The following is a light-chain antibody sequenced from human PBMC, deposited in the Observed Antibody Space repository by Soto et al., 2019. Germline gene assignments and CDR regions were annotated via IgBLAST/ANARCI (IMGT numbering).Light chain of an antibody. V-gene: IGKV3-15*01. Sequence: EIVLTQSPASLSVSPGERVTLSCRASQSVGRNLAWYHQQPGQAPRLLIYDASSRATGVPARFSGSGSGTEFTLTISRLQSEDFGVYYCQQYSSGPPLTFGGGTKVDIK. CDR1: QSVGRN. CDR3: QQYSSGPPLT. CDR2: DAS. J-gene: IGKJ4*01.